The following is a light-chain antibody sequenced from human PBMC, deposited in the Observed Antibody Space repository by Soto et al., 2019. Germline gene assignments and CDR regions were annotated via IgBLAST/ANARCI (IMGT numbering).Light chain of an antibody. V-gene: IGKV3-20*01. J-gene: IGKJ1*01. CDR2: DTS. Sequence: EFVLTQSPGTLSLSPGERATLSCRASQSLANSFIAWYQQKPGQAPRLLIYDTSSRASGIPDRFSGSGSGTDFTLTISRLEPEDFAVYYCQQYGNSPPTFGQGTKVDIK. CDR3: QQYGNSPPT. CDR1: QSLANSF.